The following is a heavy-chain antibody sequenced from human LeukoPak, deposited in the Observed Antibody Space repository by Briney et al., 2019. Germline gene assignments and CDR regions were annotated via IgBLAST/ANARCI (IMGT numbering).Heavy chain of an antibody. D-gene: IGHD5-24*01. CDR2: IYSGGST. J-gene: IGHJ4*02. V-gene: IGHV3-53*01. Sequence: GGSLRLSCAASGFTVSSNYMSWVGQAPGKGLTWVAVIYSGGSTYYADSVKGRFTISRDNSKNTLYLQMNSLRAEDTAVYYCARAGLQFEGFGYWGQGTLVTVSS. CDR3: ARAGLQFEGFGY. CDR1: GFTVSSNY.